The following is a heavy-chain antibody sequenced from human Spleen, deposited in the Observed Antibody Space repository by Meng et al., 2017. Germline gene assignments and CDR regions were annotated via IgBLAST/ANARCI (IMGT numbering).Heavy chain of an antibody. CDR2: INHSGNT. CDR1: GGSFSGYY. V-gene: IGHV4-34*01. D-gene: IGHD4-17*01. CDR3: AVRLRNYFDY. Sequence: QVQLQQWGPGLLKPSETLSLTCAVYGGSFSGYYWTWIRQPPGKGLEWIGEINHSGNTNYNPSLKSRVTISVDTSKNQFSLKLSSVTAADTAVYYCAVRLRNYFDYWGQGTLVTVSS. J-gene: IGHJ4*02.